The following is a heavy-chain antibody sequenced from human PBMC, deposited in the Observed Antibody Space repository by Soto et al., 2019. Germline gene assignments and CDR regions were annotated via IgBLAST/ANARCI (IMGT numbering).Heavy chain of an antibody. V-gene: IGHV3-11*06. CDR1: GFTLSDY. Sequence: PGGSLRLSCVASGFTLSDYMSWTRQAPGKGLEWVTFIRSRSTYTKYADSVTGRFTVYRDYAKNSLLLQMNSLRDEDTAVYFCATRGRSLVNFDYWGQGTMVTVSA. CDR3: ATRGRSLVNFDY. CDR2: IRSRSTYT. J-gene: IGHJ4*02. D-gene: IGHD2-15*01.